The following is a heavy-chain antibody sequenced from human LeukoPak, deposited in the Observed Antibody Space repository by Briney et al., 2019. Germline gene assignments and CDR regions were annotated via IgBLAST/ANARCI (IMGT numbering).Heavy chain of an antibody. CDR1: GFIFSDHY. CDR2: AKNKINSYTT. V-gene: IGHV3-72*01. D-gene: IGHD1-26*01. J-gene: IGHJ4*02. CDR3: TTDEEMGAHFVDY. Sequence: GGSLRLSCAASGFIFSDHYMDWVRQAPGKGLEWVGRAKNKINSYTTMYAASVKDRFTISRDDSKNTLYLQMNSLKTEDTAVYYCTTDEEMGAHFVDYWGQGTLVTVSS.